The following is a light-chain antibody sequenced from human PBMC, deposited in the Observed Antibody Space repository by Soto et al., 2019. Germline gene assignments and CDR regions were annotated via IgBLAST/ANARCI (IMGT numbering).Light chain of an antibody. J-gene: IGKJ1*01. V-gene: IGKV1-5*03. Sequence: DILMTQSPSTLSASVGDRVTITCGASQNISTWLAWYQQKLGQAPNLLIYKASTLESGVPSRFSGSATGMEFTLSISSMKPDDFASYYCQQYHRLATFGQGTKVDIK. CDR3: QQYHRLAT. CDR1: QNISTW. CDR2: KAS.